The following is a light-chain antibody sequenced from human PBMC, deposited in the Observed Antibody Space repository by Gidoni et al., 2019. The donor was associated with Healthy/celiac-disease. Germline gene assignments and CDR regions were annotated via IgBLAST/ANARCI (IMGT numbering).Light chain of an antibody. CDR2: QDS. CDR1: KLGDKY. Sequence: SYELTQPPSVSVSPGQTASITGSGDKLGDKYACWYQQKPGQSPVLVIYQDSKRPSGIPERFSGSNSGNTATLTISGTQAMDEADYYCQAWDSSTVVFGGGTKLTV. J-gene: IGLJ2*01. CDR3: QAWDSSTVV. V-gene: IGLV3-1*01.